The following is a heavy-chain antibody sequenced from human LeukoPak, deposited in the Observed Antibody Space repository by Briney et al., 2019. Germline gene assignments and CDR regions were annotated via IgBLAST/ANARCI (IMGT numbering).Heavy chain of an antibody. D-gene: IGHD5-24*01. CDR1: GFSLGXRGVG. CDR2: IYWDDDK. CDR3: AHSAMATIIT. J-gene: IGHJ5*02. V-gene: IGHV2-5*02. Sequence: SGXTLVXXTQTXTLTCTFSGFSLGXRGVGXXXXRQXPGKALEWLALIYWDDDKRYSPSLKSRLTITKDTSKNQVVLTMTNMDPVDTATYYCAHSAMATIITWGQGTLVTVSS.